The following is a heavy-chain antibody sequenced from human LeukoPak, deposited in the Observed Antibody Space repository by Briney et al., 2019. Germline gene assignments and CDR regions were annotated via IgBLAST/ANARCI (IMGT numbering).Heavy chain of an antibody. V-gene: IGHV3-23*01. D-gene: IGHD3-10*01. J-gene: IGHJ4*02. CDR2: ISDNGGST. Sequence: GGTLRLSCAASGFTFRTYDMSWVRQAPGKGLEWVSGISDNGGSTYYTDSVKGRFTISRDNSKNTLYLQMTSLRAEDTAVYYCAKRGPGSPQSGKYYFDYWGQGTLVTVSS. CDR1: GFTFRTYD. CDR3: AKRGPGSPQSGKYYFDY.